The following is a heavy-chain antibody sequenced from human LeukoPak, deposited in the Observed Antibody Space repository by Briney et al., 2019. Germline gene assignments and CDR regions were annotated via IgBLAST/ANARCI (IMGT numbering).Heavy chain of an antibody. J-gene: IGHJ4*02. CDR3: AKEQLDDSSGYKDY. CDR1: GFSVRSYA. D-gene: IGHD3-22*01. CDR2: ISGSGGST. Sequence: GGSLRLSCAASGFSVRSYAMSWVRQAPGKGLEWVSSISGSGGSTYNADSVKGRFTISRDNSKNTLYLQMNSLRAEDTAGYYCAKEQLDDSSGYKDYWGQGTLVTVSS. V-gene: IGHV3-23*01.